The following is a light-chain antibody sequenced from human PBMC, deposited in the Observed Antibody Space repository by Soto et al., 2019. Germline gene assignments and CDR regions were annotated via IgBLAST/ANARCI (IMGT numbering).Light chain of an antibody. Sequence: EIVLTQSPATLSLSPGERATLSCRASQSVSSYLAWYQQKPGQAPRLLIYAASNRATVIPARFSGSGSGTDFTLIISSLEPEDFAVYYCQQRSNWPPYTFGQGTKLEIK. CDR3: QQRSNWPPYT. CDR1: QSVSSY. CDR2: AAS. V-gene: IGKV3-11*01. J-gene: IGKJ2*01.